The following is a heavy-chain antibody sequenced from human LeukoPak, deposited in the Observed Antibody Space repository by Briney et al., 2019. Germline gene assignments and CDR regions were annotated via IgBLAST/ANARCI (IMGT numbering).Heavy chain of an antibody. J-gene: IGHJ4*02. V-gene: IGHV3-74*01. CDR3: ARDLSAPYGSGRIRYFDY. D-gene: IGHD3-10*01. CDR1: GFIFSSYW. CDR2: INTDGSGT. Sequence: GGSLRLSCAASGFIFSSYWMHWVRQAPGKGLVWVSRINTDGSGTSYADSVKGRLTISRDNAKNTLYLQINSLRAEDTAVYYCARDLSAPYGSGRIRYFDYWGQGTLVTVSS.